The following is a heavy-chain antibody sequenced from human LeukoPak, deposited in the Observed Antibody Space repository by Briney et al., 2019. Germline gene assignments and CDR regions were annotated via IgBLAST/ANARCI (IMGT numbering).Heavy chain of an antibody. V-gene: IGHV4-38-2*02. D-gene: IGHD2-2*01. CDR1: GYSISSGYY. CDR2: IYHSGST. J-gene: IGHJ5*02. Sequence: SETLSLTCTVSGYSISSGYYWGWIRQPPGTGLEWIGNIYHSGSTYYNPSLKSRVTMSVDTSKNQFSLKLSSVTAADTAVYYCARDHCSSTSCYEVWFDPWGQGTLVTVSS. CDR3: ARDHCSSTSCYEVWFDP.